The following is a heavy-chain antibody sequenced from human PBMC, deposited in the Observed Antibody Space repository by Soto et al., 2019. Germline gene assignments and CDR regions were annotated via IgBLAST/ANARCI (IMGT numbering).Heavy chain of an antibody. V-gene: IGHV4-59*01. J-gene: IGHJ6*04. CDR2: IYDNGISAYTPST. Sequence: SETLSLTCIVSGGSITSSYWSWIRRPPGKGLEWIAYIYDNGISAYTPSTSYNPSLKSRVTMSVDTSKSQFSLKLTSVTAADTAVYYCVRGEDAFFYYGLYVWGKGIRVTISS. CDR1: GGSITSSY. CDR3: VRGEDAFFYYGLYV.